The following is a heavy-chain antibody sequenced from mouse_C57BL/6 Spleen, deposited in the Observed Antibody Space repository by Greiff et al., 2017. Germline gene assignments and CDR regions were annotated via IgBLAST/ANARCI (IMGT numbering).Heavy chain of an antibody. Sequence: VQLQQPGTELVKPGASVKLSCKASGYTCTSYWMHWVKQRPGQGLEWIGNINPSNGGTNYNEKFKSKATLTVDKSSSTAYMQLSSLTSEDSAVYYCASSPYYSNYPFYAMDYWGQGTSVTVSS. CDR2: INPSNGGT. CDR3: ASSPYYSNYPFYAMDY. V-gene: IGHV1-53*01. D-gene: IGHD2-5*01. CDR1: GYTCTSYW. J-gene: IGHJ4*01.